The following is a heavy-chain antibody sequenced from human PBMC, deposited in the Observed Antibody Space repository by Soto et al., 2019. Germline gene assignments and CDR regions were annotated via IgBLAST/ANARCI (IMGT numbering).Heavy chain of an antibody. CDR1: GYSFTSYW. CDR2: IYLSDSDT. Sequence: PGESLKISCKGSGYSFTSYWIAWVRQMPGKGLEWMGIIYLSDSDTRYSPSFQGRVTISADKSISAAYLQWSSLKASDTAMYYCARYSSGWPYYFHYWGPGTLLTVSS. J-gene: IGHJ4*02. D-gene: IGHD6-19*01. V-gene: IGHV5-51*01. CDR3: ARYSSGWPYYFHY.